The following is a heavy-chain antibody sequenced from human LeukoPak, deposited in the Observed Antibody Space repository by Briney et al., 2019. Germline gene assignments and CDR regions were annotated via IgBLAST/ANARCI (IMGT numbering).Heavy chain of an antibody. D-gene: IGHD4-17*01. V-gene: IGHV3-30*02. CDR1: GFNFSSYS. Sequence: GGSLRLSCAASGFNFSSYSMNWVRQAPGKGLEWVAFIRYDGSNKYYADSVKGRFTIPRDNSKNTLYLQMNSLRAEDTAVYYCAKDRNYYGDSGYYMDVWGKGTTVTISS. J-gene: IGHJ6*03. CDR2: IRYDGSNK. CDR3: AKDRNYYGDSGYYMDV.